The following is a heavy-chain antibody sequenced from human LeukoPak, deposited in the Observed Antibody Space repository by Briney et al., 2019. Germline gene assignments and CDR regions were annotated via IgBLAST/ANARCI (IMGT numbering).Heavy chain of an antibody. Sequence: SVKVSCKASGGTFSSYAISWVRQAPGQGLEWMGRIIPIFGIANYAQKFQDRVTITADKSTSTAYMELSRLRSDDTAVYYCARSNSSGYYEDAFDIWGQGTMVTVSS. J-gene: IGHJ3*02. D-gene: IGHD3-22*01. CDR2: IIPIFGIA. V-gene: IGHV1-69*04. CDR3: ARSNSSGYYEDAFDI. CDR1: GGTFSSYA.